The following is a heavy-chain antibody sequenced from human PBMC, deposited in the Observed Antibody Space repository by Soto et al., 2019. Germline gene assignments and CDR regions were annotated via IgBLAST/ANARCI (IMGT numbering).Heavy chain of an antibody. Sequence: VQLVQSGGEVKQPGSSVKVSCKASGGTFSSYAISWVRQAPGQGLEWMGGIIPIVGTANYAQKVQGRVTITADESTRTAYIALSSLPADHTPVYYFPSDYYYRPWGQGTLVTVSS. CDR1: GGTFSSYA. CDR2: IIPIVGTA. CDR3: PSDYYYRP. D-gene: IGHD3-22*01. V-gene: IGHV1-69*01. J-gene: IGHJ4*02.